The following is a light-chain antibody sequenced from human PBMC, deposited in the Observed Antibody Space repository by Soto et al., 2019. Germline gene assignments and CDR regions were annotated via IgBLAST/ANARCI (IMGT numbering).Light chain of an antibody. Sequence: QSALTQPASVSGSPGQSITISCTGTSSDIGDYTYVSWYQQHPGKAPKLMIYEVSYRPSGVSDRFSGSKSDNTASLTISGLQAEDEAHYYCSSHSSSSTLYVFGTGTKVTVL. V-gene: IGLV2-14*01. CDR2: EVS. J-gene: IGLJ1*01. CDR3: SSHSSSSTLYV. CDR1: SSDIGDYTY.